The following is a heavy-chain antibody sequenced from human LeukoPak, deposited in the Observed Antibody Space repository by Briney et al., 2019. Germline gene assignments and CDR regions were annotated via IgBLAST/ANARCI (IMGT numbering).Heavy chain of an antibody. CDR2: IWYDGSNK. J-gene: IGHJ6*02. V-gene: IGHV3-33*01. CDR1: GFTFSSYG. Sequence: GGSLRLSCAASGFTFSSYGMHWVRQAPGKGLEWVAVIWYDGSNKYYADSVKGRFTISRDNSKNTLYLQMNSLRAEDTAVYYCARDSDILTGSGMDVWGQGTTVTVSS. CDR3: ARDSDILTGSGMDV. D-gene: IGHD3-9*01.